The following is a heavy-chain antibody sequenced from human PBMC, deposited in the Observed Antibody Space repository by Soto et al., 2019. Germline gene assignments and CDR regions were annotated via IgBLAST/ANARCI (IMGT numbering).Heavy chain of an antibody. D-gene: IGHD6-13*01. Sequence: PGGSLRLSCTASGVTFSDYSMSWIRQAPGKGLEWVSYISGSISLTRYADSVKGRFIISRDNAKKSLYLQMNSLRAEDTAVYYSARDVVAAGGNPWGQGTLVTVSS. CDR1: GVTFSDYS. J-gene: IGHJ5*02. CDR2: ISGSISLT. V-gene: IGHV3-11*06. CDR3: ARDVVAAGGNP.